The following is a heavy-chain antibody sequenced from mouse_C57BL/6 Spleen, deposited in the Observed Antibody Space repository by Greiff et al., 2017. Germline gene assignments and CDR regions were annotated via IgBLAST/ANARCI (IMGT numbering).Heavy chain of an antibody. J-gene: IGHJ3*01. CDR2: IDPSDSET. D-gene: IGHD4-1*02. CDR3: AREGGQLGRFAY. V-gene: IGHV1-52*01. CDR1: GYTFTSYW. Sequence: QVQLQQPGAELVRPGSSVKLSCKASGYTFTSYWMHWVKQRPIQGLEWIGNIDPSDSETHYNQKFKDKATLTVDKSSSTAYMQLSSLTSEDSAVYYCAREGGQLGRFAYWGQGTLVTVSA.